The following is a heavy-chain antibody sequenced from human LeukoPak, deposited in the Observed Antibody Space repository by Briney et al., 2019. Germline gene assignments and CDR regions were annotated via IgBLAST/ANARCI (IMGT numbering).Heavy chain of an antibody. V-gene: IGHV3-23*01. Sequence: PGGSLRLSCAASGFTFSSYAMSWVRQAPGKGLEWVSAISGSGGSTYYADSVKGRFTISRDNSKNTLYLQMNSLRAEDTAVYYCAKPYYYGSGSHYNVYYFDYWGQGTLVTVSS. CDR1: GFTFSSYA. J-gene: IGHJ4*02. D-gene: IGHD3-10*01. CDR3: AKPYYYGSGSHYNVYYFDY. CDR2: ISGSGGST.